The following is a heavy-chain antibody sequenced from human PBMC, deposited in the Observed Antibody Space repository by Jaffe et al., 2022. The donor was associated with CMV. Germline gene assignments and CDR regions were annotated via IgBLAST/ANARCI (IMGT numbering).Heavy chain of an antibody. CDR2: ISGSGGST. J-gene: IGHJ4*02. V-gene: IGHV3-23*01. CDR3: AKDPRGTPVVVITGGEDY. CDR1: GFTFSSYA. Sequence: EVQLLESGGGLVQPGGSLRLSCAASGFTFSSYAMSWVRQAPGKGLEWVSAISGSGGSTYYADSVKGRFTISRDNSKNTLYLQMNSLRAEDTAVYYCAKDPRGTPVVVITGGEDYWGQGTLVTVSS. D-gene: IGHD3-22*01.